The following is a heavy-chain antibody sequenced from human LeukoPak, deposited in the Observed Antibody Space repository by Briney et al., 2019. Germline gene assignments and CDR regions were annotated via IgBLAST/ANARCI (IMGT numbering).Heavy chain of an antibody. CDR2: ISWNSGSI. V-gene: IGHV3-9*01. CDR3: AKGTTVTAPFDY. D-gene: IGHD4-17*01. J-gene: IGHJ4*02. Sequence: GGSLRLSCAASGFTFDDYSMHCVRQAPGKGLEWVPGISWNSGSIGYADSVKGRFTISRDNAKNSLYLQMNSLRAEDTALYYCAKGTTVTAPFDYWGQGTLVTVSS. CDR1: GFTFDDYS.